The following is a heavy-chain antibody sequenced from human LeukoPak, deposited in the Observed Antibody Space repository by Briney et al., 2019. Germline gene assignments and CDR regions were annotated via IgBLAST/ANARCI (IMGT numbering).Heavy chain of an antibody. Sequence: EASVKVSCKASGYTFTSYDINWVRQATGQGLEWTGWMNPNSGDTGYAQKFQGRVTMTRSTSISTAYMELSSLRFDCTRSVRNGHIDYWGQGTLVTVSS. CDR1: GYTFTSYD. D-gene: IGHD2-21*01. J-gene: IGHJ4*02. V-gene: IGHV1-8*01. CDR3: GHIDY. CDR2: MNPNSGDT.